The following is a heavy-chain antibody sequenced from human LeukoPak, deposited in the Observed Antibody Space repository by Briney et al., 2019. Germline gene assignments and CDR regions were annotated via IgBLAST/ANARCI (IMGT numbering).Heavy chain of an antibody. CDR2: ISGSGGST. V-gene: IGHV3-23*01. CDR1: GFTFSSYA. J-gene: IGHJ1*01. D-gene: IGHD2-15*01. CDR3: AKAPHCSSGSCYSKGPEYFQH. Sequence: GGSLRLSCAASGFTFSSYAMSWVRQAPGKGLEWVSAISGSGGSTYYADSVKGRFTISRDNSKNTLYLQMNSLRAEDTAVYYCAKAPHCSSGSCYSKGPEYFQHWGQGTLVTVSS.